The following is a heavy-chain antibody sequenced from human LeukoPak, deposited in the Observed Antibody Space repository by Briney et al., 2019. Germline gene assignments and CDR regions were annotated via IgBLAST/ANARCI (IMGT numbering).Heavy chain of an antibody. CDR2: IYYSGST. D-gene: IGHD2-2*01. CDR1: GGSISSSSYY. Sequence: PSETLSLTCTVSGGSISSSSYYWGWIRQPPGKGLEWIGSIYYSGSTYYNPSLKSRVTISVDTSKNQFSLKLSSVTAADTAVYHCARHRDCSSTSCSTHLQDWGQGTLVTVSS. V-gene: IGHV4-39*01. CDR3: ARHRDCSSTSCSTHLQD. J-gene: IGHJ4*02.